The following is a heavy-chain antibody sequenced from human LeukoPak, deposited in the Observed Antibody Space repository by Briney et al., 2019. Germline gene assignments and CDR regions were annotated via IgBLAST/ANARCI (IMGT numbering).Heavy chain of an antibody. J-gene: IGHJ4*02. CDR1: GYTFTGYY. CDR2: INPNSGGT. V-gene: IGHV1-2*02. D-gene: IGHD6-13*01. CDR3: ARDLGIAAYYFDY. Sequence: ASVKVSCKASGYTFTGYYMHWVRQAPGQGLEWMGWINPNSGGTNYAQKFQGRVTMTRDTSISTAYMELSRLRSDGTAVYYCARDLGIAAYYFDYWGQGTLVTVSS.